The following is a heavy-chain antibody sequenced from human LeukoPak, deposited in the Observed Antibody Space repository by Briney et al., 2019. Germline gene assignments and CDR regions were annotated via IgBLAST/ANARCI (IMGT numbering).Heavy chain of an antibody. CDR2: INPSGGSA. CDR3: AREGVAATGLDY. Sequence: GASVTVSCKASGYTFSIYNMHWVRQAPGQGLEWMGIINPSGGSASDTQKFQGRVTMTRDTSTSTLYMELSSLRSEDTAVYYCAREGVAATGLDYWGQGTLVTVSS. J-gene: IGHJ4*02. D-gene: IGHD6-13*01. V-gene: IGHV1-46*01. CDR1: GYTFSIYN.